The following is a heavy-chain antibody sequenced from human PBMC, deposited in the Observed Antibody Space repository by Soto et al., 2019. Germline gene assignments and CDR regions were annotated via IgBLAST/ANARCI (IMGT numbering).Heavy chain of an antibody. V-gene: IGHV3-23*01. CDR3: AKRYYYDGSGPYGMDV. J-gene: IGHJ6*02. Sequence: EVQLLESGGGLVQPGGSLRLSCAASGLSFSSDGMSGVRQAPGKGLEWVSSISASGGSTYYADSVRGRFTISRDNSKNTLYLQMNRLRGEDTAVYYCAKRYYYDGSGPYGMDVWGQGTTVTVSS. CDR1: GLSFSSDG. CDR2: ISASGGST. D-gene: IGHD3-22*01.